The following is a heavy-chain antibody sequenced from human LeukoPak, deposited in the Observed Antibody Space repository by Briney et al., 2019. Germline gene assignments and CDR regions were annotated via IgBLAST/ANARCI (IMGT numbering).Heavy chain of an antibody. CDR1: GGTFSSYA. V-gene: IGHV1-69*05. CDR2: IIPIFGTA. CDR3: ARGDFWSGYYRAGDAFDI. J-gene: IGHJ3*02. Sequence: ASVKVSCKASGGTFSSYAISWVRLAPGQGLEWMGGIIPIFGTANYAQKFQGRVTITTDESTSTAYMELSSLRSEDTAVYYCARGDFWSGYYRAGDAFDIWGQGTMVTVSS. D-gene: IGHD3-3*01.